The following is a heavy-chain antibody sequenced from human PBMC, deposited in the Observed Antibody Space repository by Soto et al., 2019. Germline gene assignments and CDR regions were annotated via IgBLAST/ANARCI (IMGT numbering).Heavy chain of an antibody. CDR3: LTDPGEYETF. CDR2: IKRTANAETP. D-gene: IGHD4-17*01. V-gene: IGHV3-15*01. CDR1: GITFINAW. J-gene: IGHJ4*02. Sequence: EQQLVESGGGLVKPGESLRLSCAVSGITFINAWMSWVRQAPGKGLEWVARIKRTANAETPDYAATGKGRFIISRDDSKNMLYLQMNNLKAEDTAVYYFLTDPGEYETFWGQGTLVTVSS.